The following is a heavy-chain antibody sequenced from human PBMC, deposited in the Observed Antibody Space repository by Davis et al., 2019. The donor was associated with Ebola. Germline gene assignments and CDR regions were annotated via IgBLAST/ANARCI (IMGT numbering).Heavy chain of an antibody. J-gene: IGHJ1*01. CDR2: TNPNSGGT. CDR3: ARRATVTNYDRAEYFQH. CDR1: SYTFIANY. Sequence: ASALVSCKTSSYTFIANYMQWLRQAPGQGREWMGRTNPNSGGTNYAPKFQGRGTMTRDTSISTAYMELSSLRSEDTAVYYCARRATVTNYDRAEYFQHWGQGTLVTVSS. D-gene: IGHD4-17*01. V-gene: IGHV1-2*06.